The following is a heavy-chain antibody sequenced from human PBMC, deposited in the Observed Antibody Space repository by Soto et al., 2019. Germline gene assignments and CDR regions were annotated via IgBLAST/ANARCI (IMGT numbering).Heavy chain of an antibody. J-gene: IGHJ5*02. CDR1: GYTLTELY. Sequence: AASVKISCKVSGYTLTELYMHWVGQSPGKGLEWMGGFDPEDGETIYAQKFQGRVTMTEDTSTDTAYMELSSLRSEDTAVYYCATGLRAAAVNSPNLDPWGQGTLVTVS. CDR2: FDPEDGET. CDR3: ATGLRAAAVNSPNLDP. V-gene: IGHV1-24*01. D-gene: IGHD6-13*01.